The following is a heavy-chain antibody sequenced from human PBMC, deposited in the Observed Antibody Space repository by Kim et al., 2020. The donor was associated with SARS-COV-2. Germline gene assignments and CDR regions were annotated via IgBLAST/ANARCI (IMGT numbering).Heavy chain of an antibody. D-gene: IGHD3-22*01. CDR3: AKEAGLDYYDSSGYCMDV. V-gene: IGHV3-30*02. J-gene: IGHJ6*02. Sequence: KGPFTISRDHSKNTLYQQMNSLRAEDTAVYYCAKEAGLDYYDSSGYCMDVWGQGTTVTVSS.